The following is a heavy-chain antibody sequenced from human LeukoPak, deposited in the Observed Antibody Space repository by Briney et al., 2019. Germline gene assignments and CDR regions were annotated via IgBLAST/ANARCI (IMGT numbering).Heavy chain of an antibody. V-gene: IGHV4-39*07. CDR2: MYDNGST. CDR3: ARAPGLWFGELLPHWFDP. D-gene: IGHD3-10*01. J-gene: IGHJ5*02. CDR1: GGSISSISYY. Sequence: SETLSLTCTVSGGSISSISYYWGWIRQPPGKGLEWIGSMYDNGSTYYNPSLKSRVTISVDTSKNQFSLKLSSVTAADTAVYYCARAPGLWFGELLPHWFDPWGQGTLVTVSS.